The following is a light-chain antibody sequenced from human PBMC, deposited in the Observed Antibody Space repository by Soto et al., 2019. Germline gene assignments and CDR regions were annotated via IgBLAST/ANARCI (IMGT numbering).Light chain of an antibody. CDR2: EVS. J-gene: IGLJ1*01. V-gene: IGLV2-14*01. Sequence: LTQPASLSGSPGQSITISCTGTSSDVGGYNYVSWYQQHPGKAPKLMIYEVSNRPSGVSNRFSGSKSGNTASLTISGLQAEDEADYYCSSYTSSSTYVFGTGTKVTVL. CDR3: SSYTSSSTYV. CDR1: SSDVGGYNY.